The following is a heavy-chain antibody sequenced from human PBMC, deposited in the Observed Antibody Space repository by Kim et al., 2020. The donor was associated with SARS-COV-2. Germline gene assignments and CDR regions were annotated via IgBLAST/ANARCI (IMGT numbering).Heavy chain of an antibody. J-gene: IGHJ3*02. CDR3: ARGRYCSSTSCYVMLFDI. Sequence: SETLSLTCAVYGGSFSGYYWSWIRQPPGKGLEWIGEINHSGSTNYNPSLKSRVTISVDTSKNQFSLKLSSVTAADTAVYYCARGRYCSSTSCYVMLFDI. V-gene: IGHV4-34*01. CDR1: GGSFSGYY. CDR2: INHSGST. D-gene: IGHD2-2*01.